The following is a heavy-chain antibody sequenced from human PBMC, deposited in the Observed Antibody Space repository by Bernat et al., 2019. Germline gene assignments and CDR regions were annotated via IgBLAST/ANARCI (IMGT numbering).Heavy chain of an antibody. Sequence: QVQLVESGGGVVQPGRSLRLSCAASGFTFRNYGIHWVRQAPGKGLEWVAVISYDGSNNYYADSVKGRFTISRDNSKNTVYLQMNSLRPEDTGVYFCAKVPYCSSTTCQPTEDVLDIWGQGTMVTVSS. CDR2: ISYDGSNN. V-gene: IGHV3-30*18. CDR1: GFTFRNYG. CDR3: AKVPYCSSTTCQPTEDVLDI. D-gene: IGHD2-2*01. J-gene: IGHJ3*02.